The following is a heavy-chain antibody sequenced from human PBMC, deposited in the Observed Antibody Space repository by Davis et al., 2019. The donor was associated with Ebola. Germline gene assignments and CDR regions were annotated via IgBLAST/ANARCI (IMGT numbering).Heavy chain of an antibody. D-gene: IGHD1-26*01. CDR2: IRYDGGDK. CDR1: GFIFRSYG. V-gene: IGHV3-30*02. J-gene: IGHJ4*02. CDR3: ASGSSVRY. Sequence: GGSLRLSCAASGFIFRSYGMHWVRQAPGKGLEWVAFIRYDGGDKYNADSVKGRFTISRDNSKNTLYLQMSGLRADDTAVYYCASGSSVRYWGQGTLVTVSS.